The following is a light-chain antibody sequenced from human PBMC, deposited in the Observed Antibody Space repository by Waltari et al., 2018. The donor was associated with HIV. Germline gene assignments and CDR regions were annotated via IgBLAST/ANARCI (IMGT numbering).Light chain of an antibody. CDR3: SVWDVTLNGLV. CDR1: SSNIGSRS. Sequence: QSLLTQSPSASGTPGQRVNISCFGTSSNIGSRSVNWYQHFPGTPPRLVIFSNTERPSGVPDRFSGSKSGTSASLAISGLHSQDEADYYCSVWDVTLNGLVFGGGTRLTVL. CDR2: SNT. J-gene: IGLJ2*01. V-gene: IGLV1-44*01.